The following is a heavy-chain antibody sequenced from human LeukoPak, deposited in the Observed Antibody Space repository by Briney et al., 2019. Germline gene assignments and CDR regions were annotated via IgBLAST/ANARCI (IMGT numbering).Heavy chain of an antibody. D-gene: IGHD4-17*01. J-gene: IGHJ4*02. CDR2: ISSSSSYI. CDR1: GFTFSSYS. Sequence: GSLRLSCAASGFTFSSYSMNWVRQAPGKGLEWVSSISSSSSYIYYADSVKGRFTISKDNAKNSLYLQMNSLRAEDTAVYYCARDEMSTVTNSYFDYWGQGTLVTASS. V-gene: IGHV3-21*01. CDR3: ARDEMSTVTNSYFDY.